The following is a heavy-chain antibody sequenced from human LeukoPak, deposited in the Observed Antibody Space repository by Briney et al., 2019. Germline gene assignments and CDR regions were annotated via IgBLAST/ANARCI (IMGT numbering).Heavy chain of an antibody. CDR2: IRMDGGEQ. CDR1: GLPFSSYW. J-gene: IGHJ4*02. D-gene: IGHD5-24*01. Sequence: AGGSLRLSCAASGLPFSSYWMTWVRQTPGRGLEWVANIRMDGGEQYYMDSVEGRFTHSRDNAKHLLYLPLYSLRREGPAVHYCARDKGYNSAYWGRGTLVTVSS. CDR3: ARDKGYNSAY. V-gene: IGHV3-7*01.